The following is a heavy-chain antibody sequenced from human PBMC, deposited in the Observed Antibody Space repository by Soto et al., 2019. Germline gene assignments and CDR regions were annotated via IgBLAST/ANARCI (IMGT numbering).Heavy chain of an antibody. CDR2: IIPIFGTA. D-gene: IGHD2-15*01. V-gene: IGHV1-69*01. CDR1: GGTFSSYA. CDR3: AREDIVVVVAAAHYYYYGMDV. J-gene: IGHJ6*02. Sequence: QVQLVQSGAEVKKPGSSVKVSCKASGGTFSSYAISWVRQAPGQGLEWMGGIIPIFGTANYAQKFQGRVTITADESTSTAYMEMSRLRSENKAVYYCAREDIVVVVAAAHYYYYGMDVWGQGTTVTVSS.